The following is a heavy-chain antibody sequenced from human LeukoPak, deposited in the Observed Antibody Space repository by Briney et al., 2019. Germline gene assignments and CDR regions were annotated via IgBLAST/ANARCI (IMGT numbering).Heavy chain of an antibody. Sequence: SQTLSLTCTVSGGSISSGDYYWSWIRQPPGKGLEWIGYIYYSGSTYYNPSLKSRVTISVDTSKNQFSLKLSSVIAADTAVYYCARGPSTSSHYYYYMDVWGKGTTVTVSS. V-gene: IGHV4-30-4*08. CDR3: ARGPSTSSHYYYYMDV. CDR2: IYYSGST. D-gene: IGHD2-2*01. CDR1: GGSISSGDYY. J-gene: IGHJ6*03.